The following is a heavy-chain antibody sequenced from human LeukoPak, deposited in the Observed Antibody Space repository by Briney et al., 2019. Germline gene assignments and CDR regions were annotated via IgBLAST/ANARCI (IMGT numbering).Heavy chain of an antibody. J-gene: IGHJ6*03. D-gene: IGHD2-2*02. V-gene: IGHV4-39*01. CDR1: GGSISSSTYY. Sequence: SETLSLTCTVSGGSISSSTYYWGWIRQPPGKGLEWIGNIYYSGSTYYNPSLKSRVTISVDTSRNQFSLKLSSVTAADTAVYYCARRSCSSTSCYIGSYYMDVWGKGTTVTVSS. CDR3: ARRSCSSTSCYIGSYYMDV. CDR2: IYYSGST.